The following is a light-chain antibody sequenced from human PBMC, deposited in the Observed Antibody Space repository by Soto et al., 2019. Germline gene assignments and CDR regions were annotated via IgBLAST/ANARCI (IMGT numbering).Light chain of an antibody. CDR1: QDIRSE. CDR2: AAS. V-gene: IGKV1-6*01. Sequence: AIQMTQSPSSLSASVGDRVTITCRASQDIRSELAWYQQKPGKAPILLIYAASTLQSGVPSRFSGSGSGADFTLTLRRLQPEDFATYYCLPDYNYPRTFGQGTKVEIK. CDR3: LPDYNYPRT. J-gene: IGKJ1*01.